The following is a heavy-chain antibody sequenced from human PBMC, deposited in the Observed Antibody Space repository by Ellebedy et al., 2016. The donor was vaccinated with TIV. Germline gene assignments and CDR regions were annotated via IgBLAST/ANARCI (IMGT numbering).Heavy chain of an antibody. J-gene: IGHJ4*02. Sequence: AASVKVSCKASGGSFSPYAISWVRQAPGQGLEWMGRIKPILGLASYAQNFQGRVTITADKSQSAAYMDLGSLRSEDAALYYCATDGGSAKVERRETLSYWGLGTLVTISS. CDR1: GGSFSPYA. V-gene: IGHV1-69*04. CDR3: ATDGGSAKVERRETLSY. D-gene: IGHD3-16*01. CDR2: IKPILGLA.